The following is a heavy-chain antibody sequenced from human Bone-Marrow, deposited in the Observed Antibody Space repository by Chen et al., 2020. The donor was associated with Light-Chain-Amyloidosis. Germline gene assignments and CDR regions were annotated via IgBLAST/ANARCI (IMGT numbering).Heavy chain of an antibody. CDR2: IWSDGNYE. CDR3: ARADDLWSGTPDH. V-gene: IGHV3-33*01. Sequence: QVRLVESGGGVVQPGTSLRLSCTASGFTFSDYGLHWVRLAPGKGLEWGAVIWSDGNYEYYSETVNGRFTISKDNSKQTLFVQVIRLTVDDTGVYYGARADDLWSGTPDHWGQGTPVTVSS. J-gene: IGHJ4*02. CDR1: GFTFSDYG. D-gene: IGHD3-3*01.